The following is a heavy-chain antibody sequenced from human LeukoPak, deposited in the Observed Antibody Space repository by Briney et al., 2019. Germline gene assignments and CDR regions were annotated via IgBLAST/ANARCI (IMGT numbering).Heavy chain of an antibody. D-gene: IGHD3-22*01. J-gene: IGHJ4*02. V-gene: IGHV3-30-3*01. Sequence: GGSLRLSCAASGFTFSSYAMHWVRQAPGKGLEWVAVISYDGSNKYYADSVKGRFTISRDNSKNTLYLQMNSLRAEDTAAYYCARTYDSSGYYLPERYWGQGTLVTVSS. CDR2: ISYDGSNK. CDR1: GFTFSSYA. CDR3: ARTYDSSGYYLPERY.